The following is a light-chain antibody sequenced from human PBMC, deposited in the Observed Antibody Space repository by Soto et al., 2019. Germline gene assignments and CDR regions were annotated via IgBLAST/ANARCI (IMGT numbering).Light chain of an antibody. CDR1: QTVSSY. V-gene: IGKV3-11*01. Sequence: EVVLTQSPATLSLSPGERATLSCRASQTVSSYLLWYQQKPGQAPRLLIYDASNRASGTPARFSGSGSETDFTLTISSLEPEDFAVYYCQQRSNWPITFGQGTRLEIK. CDR2: DAS. CDR3: QQRSNWPIT. J-gene: IGKJ5*01.